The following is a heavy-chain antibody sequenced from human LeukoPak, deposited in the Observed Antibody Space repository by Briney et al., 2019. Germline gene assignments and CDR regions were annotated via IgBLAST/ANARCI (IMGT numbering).Heavy chain of an antibody. D-gene: IGHD2/OR15-2a*01. J-gene: IGHJ3*02. CDR3: ARAVIVGDAFDI. Sequence: SETLSLTCTVSGGSISSHYWSWSRQPAGKGLEWIGRIFTSGSTNYNPSLKSRVTMSVDTSKNQFSLKLSSVTAADTAVYYCARAVIVGDAFDIWGQGTMVTVSS. CDR1: GGSISSHY. V-gene: IGHV4-4*07. CDR2: IFTSGST.